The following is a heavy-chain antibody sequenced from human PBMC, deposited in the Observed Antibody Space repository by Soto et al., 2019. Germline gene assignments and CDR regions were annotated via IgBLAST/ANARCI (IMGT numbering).Heavy chain of an antibody. V-gene: IGHV4-34*01. CDR1: GGSFSGYY. Sequence: QVQLQQWGAGLLKPSETLSLTCAVYGGSFSGYYWSWIRQPPGKGLEWIGEINHSGSTNYNPSLKSRVTISVDTSKNQFSLKLSSVTAADTAVYYCARYRSYDSSGYYSEKPYYFDYWGQGTLVTVSS. J-gene: IGHJ4*02. CDR2: INHSGST. CDR3: ARYRSYDSSGYYSEKPYYFDY. D-gene: IGHD3-22*01.